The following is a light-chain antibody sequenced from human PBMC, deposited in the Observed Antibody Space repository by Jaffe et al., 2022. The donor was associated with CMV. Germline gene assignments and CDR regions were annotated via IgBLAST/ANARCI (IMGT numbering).Light chain of an antibody. CDR3: VSRDSSGRHLL. Sequence: SSELTQDPAVSVALGQTVTITCQGDSLRGYYATWYQQKPGQAPLLVIYNKNDRPSGIPDRFSGFNSGNTASLTVTGTQAEDEGDYYCVSRDSSGRHLLFGGGTKLTVL. CDR1: SLRGYY. J-gene: IGLJ3*02. V-gene: IGLV3-19*01. CDR2: NKN.